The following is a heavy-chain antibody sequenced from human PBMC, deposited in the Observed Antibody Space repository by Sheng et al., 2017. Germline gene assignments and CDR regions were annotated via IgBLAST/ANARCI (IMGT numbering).Heavy chain of an antibody. Sequence: EVQLVESGGGLVKPGGSLRLSCAASGFTFSSYSMNWVRQAPGKGLEWVSSISSSSSYIYYADSVKGRFTISRDNAKNSLYLQMNSLRAEDTAVYYCASLDQAYGDYVPADYWGQGTLVTVSS. CDR1: GFTFSSYS. CDR3: ASLDQAYGDYVPADY. J-gene: IGHJ4*02. CDR2: ISSSSSYI. D-gene: IGHD4-17*01. V-gene: IGHV3-21*01.